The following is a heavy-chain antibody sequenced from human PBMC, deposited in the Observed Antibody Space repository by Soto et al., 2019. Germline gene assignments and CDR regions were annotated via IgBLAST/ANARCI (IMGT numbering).Heavy chain of an antibody. D-gene: IGHD3-3*01. CDR1: GYTFTSYG. Sequence: ASVKVSCKASGYTFTSYGISWVRQAPGQGLEWMGWISAYNGNTNYAQKLQGRVTMTTDTSTSTAYMELRSLRSDDTAVYYCARPLGNDFWSGYYAEEYYYGMDVWGKGTTVTVSS. CDR2: ISAYNGNT. CDR3: ARPLGNDFWSGYYAEEYYYGMDV. V-gene: IGHV1-18*01. J-gene: IGHJ6*04.